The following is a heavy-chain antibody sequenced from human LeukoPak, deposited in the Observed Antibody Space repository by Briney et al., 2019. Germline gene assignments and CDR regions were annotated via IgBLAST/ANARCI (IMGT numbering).Heavy chain of an antibody. V-gene: IGHV4-39*01. CDR2: IYYSVST. D-gene: IGHD1-26*01. CDR1: GGSISSSSYY. J-gene: IGHJ4*02. Sequence: PSETLSLTCTVSGGSISSSSYYWGWIRQPPGKGLEWIGSIYYSVSTYYNPSLKSRVTISVDTSKNQFSLKLSSVTAADTAVYYCARRPWELRIFDYWGQGTLVTVSS. CDR3: ARRPWELRIFDY.